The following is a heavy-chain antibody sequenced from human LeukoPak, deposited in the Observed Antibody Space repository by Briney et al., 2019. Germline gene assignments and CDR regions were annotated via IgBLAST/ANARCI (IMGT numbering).Heavy chain of an antibody. J-gene: IGHJ6*02. CDR2: IYYSGST. Sequence: SETLSLTCTVSGGSISSSSYYWGWFRQPPGKGLEWIGSIYYSGSTYYNPSLKSRVTISVDTSKNQFSLKLSSATAADTAVYYCARDLPAANYYGMDVWGQGTTVTVSS. D-gene: IGHD2-2*01. CDR3: ARDLPAANYYGMDV. V-gene: IGHV4-39*02. CDR1: GGSISSSSYY.